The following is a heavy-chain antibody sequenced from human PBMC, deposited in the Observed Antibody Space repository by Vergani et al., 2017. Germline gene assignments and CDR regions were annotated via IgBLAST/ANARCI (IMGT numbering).Heavy chain of an antibody. Sequence: QVQLVQSGAEVKKPGASVKVSCKASGYTFTSYGISWVRQAPGQGLEWMGWISAYNGNTNYAQKFQGRVTITTDTSTSTAYMELRSLRSDDTAVYYCARDINYYDSSAGGANWGQGTLVTVSS. D-gene: IGHD3-22*01. CDR1: GYTFTSYG. CDR2: ISAYNGNT. V-gene: IGHV1-18*01. CDR3: ARDINYYDSSAGGAN. J-gene: IGHJ4*02.